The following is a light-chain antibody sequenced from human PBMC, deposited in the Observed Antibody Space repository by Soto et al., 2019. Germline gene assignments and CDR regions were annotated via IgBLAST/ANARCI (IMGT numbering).Light chain of an antibody. J-gene: IGKJ1*01. CDR2: ASY. CDR1: QSISTY. Sequence: EIMLTQSTSSLSASVGDRVTITCRASQSISTYLNWYQQKPGTAPKLLIYASYTLQSVVPSRFSGRGSASDFTLTISSLQPEDFVTYSCQQSYSSPLTFAQGTKVDIK. V-gene: IGKV1-39*01. CDR3: QQSYSSPLT.